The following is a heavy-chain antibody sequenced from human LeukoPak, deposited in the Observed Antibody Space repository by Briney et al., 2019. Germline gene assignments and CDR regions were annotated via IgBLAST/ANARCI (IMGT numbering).Heavy chain of an antibody. D-gene: IGHD3-16*02. CDR1: GGSNSSYY. CDR2: IYYSGST. Sequence: SETLSLTCTVSGGSNSSYYWSWIRQPPGKGLEWIGYIYYSGSTNYNPSLKSRVTISVDTSKNQFSLKLSSVTAADTAVYYCARGRKYDYVWGSYRRPFDYWGQGTLVTVSS. V-gene: IGHV4-59*12. J-gene: IGHJ4*02. CDR3: ARGRKYDYVWGSYRRPFDY.